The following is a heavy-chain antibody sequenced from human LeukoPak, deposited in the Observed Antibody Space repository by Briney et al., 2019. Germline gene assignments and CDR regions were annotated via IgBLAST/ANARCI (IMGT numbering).Heavy chain of an antibody. CDR1: GFTFNRYA. Sequence: PGGSLRLSCAASGFTFNRYAMNWVRQAPGKGLEWVATISGNGDATFYVDSVKGRFTISRDNSNNTLYLKVNSLRAGDTALYYCTKDKKYYYKSGFESWGQGTLVTVSS. V-gene: IGHV3-23*01. CDR2: ISGNGDAT. J-gene: IGHJ4*02. CDR3: TKDKKYYYKSGFES. D-gene: IGHD3-10*01.